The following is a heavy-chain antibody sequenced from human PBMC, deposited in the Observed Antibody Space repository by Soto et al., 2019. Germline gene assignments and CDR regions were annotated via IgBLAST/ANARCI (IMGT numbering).Heavy chain of an antibody. J-gene: IGHJ4*02. Sequence: QVQLVQSGAEVKKPGSSVKVSCKASGGTFSSFAISWVQQAPGQGLEWMGGIIPIFGTANYAQKFQGRVTITADESTSTAYMELSSLRSEDTAVYYCARDPSSSHEDYWGQGTLVTVSS. CDR3: ARDPSSSHEDY. CDR1: GGTFSSFA. V-gene: IGHV1-69*01. D-gene: IGHD6-13*01. CDR2: IIPIFGTA.